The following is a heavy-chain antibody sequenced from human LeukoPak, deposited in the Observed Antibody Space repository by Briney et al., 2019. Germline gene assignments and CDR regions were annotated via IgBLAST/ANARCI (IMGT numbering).Heavy chain of an antibody. CDR1: GFTFTRHA. J-gene: IGHJ5*02. CDR2: ISVFGATS. CDR3: AKCGWFGEYNWFDP. V-gene: IGHV3-23*01. D-gene: IGHD3-10*01. Sequence: GGSLRLSCAASGFTFTRHAMSWVRQAPGKGLEWVSGISVFGATSYYADSVKGRFTISRDNSKNTLYLQMNSLRAEDTAVYYCAKCGWFGEYNWFDPWGQGTLVTVSS.